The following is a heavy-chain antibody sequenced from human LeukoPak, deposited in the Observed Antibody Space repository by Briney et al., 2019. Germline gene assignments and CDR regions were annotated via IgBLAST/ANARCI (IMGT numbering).Heavy chain of an antibody. CDR2: INTNDGST. D-gene: IGHD3-22*01. J-gene: IGHJ3*01. CDR1: GYIFTNYY. Sequence: GASVKVSCKASGYIFTNYYMHWVRQAPGQWLDWMGIINTNDGSTTFAHNFQGRVTINRDTSTSTVYMELTGLRSEDTAVYYCARVHMEDDYDTSPDAFDVWGQGTRVTVSS. CDR3: ARVHMEDDYDTSPDAFDV. V-gene: IGHV1-46*01.